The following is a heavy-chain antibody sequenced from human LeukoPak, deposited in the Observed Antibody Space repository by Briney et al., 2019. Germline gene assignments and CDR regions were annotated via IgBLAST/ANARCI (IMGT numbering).Heavy chain of an antibody. Sequence: GGSLRLSCAASGFTFEDSGMHWVRQAPGKGLEWVAGTTWNGGSIGYADSVKGRFTISRDNAKNSLYLQMNSLRAEDTAVYYCARDKVVGATYFDYWGQGTLVTVSS. CDR2: TTWNGGSI. J-gene: IGHJ4*02. CDR1: GFTFEDSG. CDR3: ARDKVVGATYFDY. D-gene: IGHD1-26*01. V-gene: IGHV3-9*01.